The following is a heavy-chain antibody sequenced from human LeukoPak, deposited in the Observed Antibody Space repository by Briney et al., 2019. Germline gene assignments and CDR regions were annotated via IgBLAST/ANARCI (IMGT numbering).Heavy chain of an antibody. CDR2: ISSNGGST. CDR1: GFTFSSYA. CDR3: AKDWGYASGTYYNL. J-gene: IGHJ4*02. Sequence: GGSLRLSCAASGFTFSSYAMHWVRQATGKGLEWVSTISSNGGSTYYADSVKGRFTISRDNSKNTLYLQMNSLRAEDTAIYYCAKDWGYASGTYYNLWGQGTLVTVSS. V-gene: IGHV3-23*01. D-gene: IGHD3-10*01.